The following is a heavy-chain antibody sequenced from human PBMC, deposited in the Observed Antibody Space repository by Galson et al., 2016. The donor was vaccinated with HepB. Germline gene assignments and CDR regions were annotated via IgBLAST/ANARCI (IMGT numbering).Heavy chain of an antibody. CDR2: IDPSDSYS. CDR1: GYSFTSYW. J-gene: IGHJ5*02. V-gene: IGHV5-10-1*01. Sequence: QSGAEVKKPGESLRISCKGSGYSFTSYWISWVRQMPGKGLEWMGRIDPSDSYSNYSPSFQGHVTISADKSIGTSYLQWSSLKASDTAMYYCARAEDTSGYYSSWGQGTLVTVSS. D-gene: IGHD3-22*01. CDR3: ARAEDTSGYYSS.